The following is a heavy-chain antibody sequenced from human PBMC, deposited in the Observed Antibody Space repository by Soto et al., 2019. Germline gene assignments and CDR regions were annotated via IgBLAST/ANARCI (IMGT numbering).Heavy chain of an antibody. CDR3: ARSPGWGDYDSSGYIFKWFDP. CDR2: IYPGDSDT. CDR1: GYSFTSYW. Sequence: GESLKISCKACGYSFTSYWIGCVRQMPGKGLEWMGIIYPGDSDTRYSPSFQGQVTISADKSISTAYLQWSSLKASDSAMYYCARSPGWGDYDSSGYIFKWFDPWRQGTLVTVSS. J-gene: IGHJ5*02. V-gene: IGHV5-51*01. D-gene: IGHD3-22*01.